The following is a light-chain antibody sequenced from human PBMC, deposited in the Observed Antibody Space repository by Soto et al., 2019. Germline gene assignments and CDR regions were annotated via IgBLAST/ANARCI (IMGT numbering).Light chain of an antibody. J-gene: IGLJ2*01. Sequence: QSALTQPASVSGSPGQSITISCTGTSSDVGGYNYVSWYQQHPGKAPKLMIYEVSNRPSGVSNRFSGSKSGNTASLTISGRQAEDEADYYCSSYTSSSTLVVFXGGTQMTVL. CDR2: EVS. V-gene: IGLV2-14*01. CDR1: SSDVGGYNY. CDR3: SSYTSSSTLVV.